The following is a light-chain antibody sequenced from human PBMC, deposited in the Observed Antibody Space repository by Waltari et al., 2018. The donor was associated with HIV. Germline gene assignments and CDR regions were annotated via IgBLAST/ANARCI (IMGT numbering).Light chain of an antibody. J-gene: IGKJ1*01. CDR3: QHYNNSSPWT. CDR2: KTS. V-gene: IGKV1-5*03. Sequence: DIQMTQSPSTLSTSVGDRITITCRASQSIDTWLAWYQQKPGKAPKLLVYKTSSLQSGVPSRFSGSGSGTEFTLTISSLQPDDFATYYCQHYNNSSPWTFGQGTRVDI. CDR1: QSIDTW.